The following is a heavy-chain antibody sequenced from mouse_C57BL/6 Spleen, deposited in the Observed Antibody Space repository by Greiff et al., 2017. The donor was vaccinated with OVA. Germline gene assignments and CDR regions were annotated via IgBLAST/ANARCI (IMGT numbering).Heavy chain of an antibody. CDR3: SQTAQATSFAY. Sequence: EVKLQESGAELVRPGASVKLSCTASGFNITDYYMHWVKQRPEQGLEWIGRIDPEDGDTEYAPKFQGKATMTADTSSNTAYLQLSSLTSEDTAVYYCSQTAQATSFAYWGQGTLVTVSA. CDR2: IDPEDGDT. V-gene: IGHV14-1*01. D-gene: IGHD3-2*02. CDR1: GFNITDYY. J-gene: IGHJ3*01.